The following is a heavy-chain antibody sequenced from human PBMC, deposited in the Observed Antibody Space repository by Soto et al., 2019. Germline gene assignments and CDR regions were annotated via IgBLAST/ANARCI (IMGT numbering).Heavy chain of an antibody. CDR3: ARRGSWSNGWGSNYIWFDP. V-gene: IGHV4-34*01. CDR2: INDRGST. Sequence: SETLSLTCAVYGGSFSGYFWNWIRQPPGKGLEWIGEINDRGSTTYNPSLKSRVTISGDTSKNQFSLKLCSVTAPDTAVYHCARRGSWSNGWGSNYIWFDPWGQGTLVTVSS. J-gene: IGHJ5*02. D-gene: IGHD1-26*01. CDR1: GGSFSGYF.